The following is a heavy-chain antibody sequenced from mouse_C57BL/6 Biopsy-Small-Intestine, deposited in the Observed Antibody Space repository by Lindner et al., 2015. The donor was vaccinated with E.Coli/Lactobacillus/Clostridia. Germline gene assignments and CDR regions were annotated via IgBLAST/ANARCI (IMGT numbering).Heavy chain of an antibody. CDR2: INPNNGGT. Sequence: SVKVSCKASGYTFTGYYVHWVRQAPGQGLEWLGRINPNNGGTNYGQKFQGRVTLTRDTSITTAYMELSSLRSDDTAMYYCVRGKFGGTSGALDIWGQGTMVTVTS. V-gene: IGHV1-18*01. CDR3: VRGKFGGTSGALDI. J-gene: IGHJ3*01. CDR1: GYTFTGYY. D-gene: IGHD1-1*02.